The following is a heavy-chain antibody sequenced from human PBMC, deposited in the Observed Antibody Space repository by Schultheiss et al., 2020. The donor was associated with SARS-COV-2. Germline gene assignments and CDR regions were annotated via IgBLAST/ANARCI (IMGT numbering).Heavy chain of an antibody. CDR2: INSDGSST. Sequence: GGSLRLSCAASGFTFSSYWMHWVRQAPGKGLVWVSRINSDGSSTSYADSVKGRFTISRDNAKNSLYLQMNSLRAEDTAVYYCARGGELLYGFDYWGQGTLVTVSS. CDR3: ARGGELLYGFDY. D-gene: IGHD1-26*01. J-gene: IGHJ4*02. V-gene: IGHV3-74*01. CDR1: GFTFSSYW.